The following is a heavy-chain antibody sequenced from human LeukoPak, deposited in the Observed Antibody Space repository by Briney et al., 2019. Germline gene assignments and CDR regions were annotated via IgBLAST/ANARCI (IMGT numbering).Heavy chain of an antibody. D-gene: IGHD3-10*01. CDR2: ISSNGGST. J-gene: IGHJ5*02. CDR3: VNSGEVYGSGFDP. V-gene: IGHV3-64D*06. CDR1: GFTFSSYA. Sequence: GGSLRLSCSASGFTFSSYAMHWVRQAPGKGLEYVSAISSNGGSTYYADSVKGRFTISRDNSKNTLYLQMSSLRAEDTAVYYCVNSGEVYGSGFDPWGQGTLVTVSS.